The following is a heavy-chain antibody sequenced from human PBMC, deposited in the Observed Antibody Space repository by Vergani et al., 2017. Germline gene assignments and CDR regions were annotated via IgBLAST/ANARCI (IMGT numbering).Heavy chain of an antibody. V-gene: IGHV3-7*01. CDR2: IKQDGSEQ. CDR1: GFMFSNYW. J-gene: IGHJ3*02. D-gene: IGHD4-17*01. CDR3: AIPSAPGDYDALDI. Sequence: EVQLVESGGGLVQPGGSLRLSCAASGFMFSNYWMNWVRQAPGKGLEWVANIKQDGSEQYYVDSVRGRFTSSRDNAKNSLYLQMNSLRAEDTAVYHCAIPSAPGDYDALDIWGQGTMVTVSS.